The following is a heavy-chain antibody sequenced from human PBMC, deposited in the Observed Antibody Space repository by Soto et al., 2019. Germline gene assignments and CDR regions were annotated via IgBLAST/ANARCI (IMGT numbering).Heavy chain of an antibody. J-gene: IGHJ4*02. D-gene: IGHD3-16*01. CDR1: GFTFSSYA. V-gene: IGHV3-30-3*01. CDR2: ISYDGSNK. CDR3: ARGDMITFGGPIIDY. Sequence: GGSLRLSCAASGFTFSSYAMHWVRQAPGKGLEWVAVISYDGSNKYYADSVKGRFTISRDNSKNTLYLQMNSLRAEDTAVYYCARGDMITFGGPIIDYWGQGTLVTVSS.